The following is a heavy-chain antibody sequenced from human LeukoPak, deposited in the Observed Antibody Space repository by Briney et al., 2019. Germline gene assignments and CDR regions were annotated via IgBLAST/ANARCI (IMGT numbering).Heavy chain of an antibody. CDR2: IYYSGST. J-gene: IGHJ6*02. CDR3: ARASYYDFWSGYRLAPGGPNYYYYYGMDV. Sequence: PSETLSLTCTVSGGSVSSGSYYWSWIRQPPGKGLEWIGFIYYSGSTTYNPSLKSRVTISVDTSKNQFSLKLSSVTAADTAVYYCARASYYDFWSGYRLAPGGPNYYYYYGMDVWGQGTTVTVSS. V-gene: IGHV4-61*01. D-gene: IGHD3-3*01. CDR1: GGSVSSGSYY.